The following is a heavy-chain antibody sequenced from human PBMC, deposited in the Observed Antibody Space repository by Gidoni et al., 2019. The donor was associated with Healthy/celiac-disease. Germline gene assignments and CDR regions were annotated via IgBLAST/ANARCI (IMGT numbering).Heavy chain of an antibody. D-gene: IGHD3-22*01. CDR3: ARDPIPYDSSGYYSDY. CDR1: GFHLRSYS. V-gene: IGHV3-21*01. CDR2: ISSSSSYI. Sequence: EVQLVESGGGLVKPGGSLRLSCVASGFHLRSYSMNWVRQAPGKGLEWVSAISSSSSYIYYADSVKGRFTISRDNAKNSLYLQMNSLRAEDTAVYYCARDPIPYDSSGYYSDYWGQGTLVTVSS. J-gene: IGHJ4*02.